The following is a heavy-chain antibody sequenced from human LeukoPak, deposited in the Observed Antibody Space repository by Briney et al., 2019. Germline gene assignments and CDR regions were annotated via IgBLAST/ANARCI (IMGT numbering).Heavy chain of an antibody. V-gene: IGHV4-4*02. Sequence: PSETLSLTCAVSGGSIINSNWWSWVRQPPGKGLEWIGEIDHSGSTSYNPSLKSRVTMSVDRSQNQFSLRLSTVTAADTAVYYCARDRRGYSGYDPFDYWGQGTLVTVSS. CDR2: IDHSGST. CDR1: GGSIINSNW. D-gene: IGHD5-12*01. J-gene: IGHJ4*02. CDR3: ARDRRGYSGYDPFDY.